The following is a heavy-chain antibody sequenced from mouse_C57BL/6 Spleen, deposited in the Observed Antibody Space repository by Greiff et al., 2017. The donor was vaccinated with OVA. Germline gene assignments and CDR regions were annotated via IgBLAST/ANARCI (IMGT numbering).Heavy chain of an antibody. D-gene: IGHD4-1*02. CDR1: GFTFSDYY. V-gene: IGHV5-16*01. Sequence: EVHLVESEGGLVQPGSSMKLSCTASGFTFSDYYMAWVRQVPEKGLEWVANINYDGSSTYYLDSLKSRFIISRDNAKNILYLQMSSLKSEDTATYYCARDGQLGRYFDVWGTGTTVTVSS. CDR3: ARDGQLGRYFDV. CDR2: INYDGSST. J-gene: IGHJ1*03.